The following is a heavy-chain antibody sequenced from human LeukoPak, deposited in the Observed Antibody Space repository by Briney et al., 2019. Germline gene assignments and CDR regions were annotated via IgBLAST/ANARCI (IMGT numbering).Heavy chain of an antibody. CDR2: IIPIFGTA. Sequence: ASVTVSCTASGGTFSSYAISWVRQAPGQGLEWMGGIIPIFGTANYAQKFQGRVTITADESTSTAYMELSSLRSEDTAMYYCARRELTYFDIWGQGTMVTVSS. D-gene: IGHD1-26*01. CDR1: GGTFSSYA. V-gene: IGHV1-69*13. J-gene: IGHJ3*02. CDR3: ARRELTYFDI.